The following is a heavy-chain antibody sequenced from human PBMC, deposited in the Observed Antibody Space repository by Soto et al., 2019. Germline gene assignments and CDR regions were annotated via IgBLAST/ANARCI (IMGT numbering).Heavy chain of an antibody. Sequence: QVQLVQSGAELKKPGASVTVSCKASGYTFTGHDLHWVRQAPGQGLEWMGWIKANGGATKYARKFQGRVTMTRDTSTTTAYLELNSVRSDDTAVYFCARVGSYSDGSSYPYWGQGTLVTVSA. CDR3: ARVGSYSDGSSYPY. V-gene: IGHV1-2*02. CDR2: IKANGGAT. CDR1: GYTFTGHD. J-gene: IGHJ4*02. D-gene: IGHD6-6*01.